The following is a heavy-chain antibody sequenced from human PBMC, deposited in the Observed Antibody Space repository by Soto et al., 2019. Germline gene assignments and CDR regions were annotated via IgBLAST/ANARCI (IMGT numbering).Heavy chain of an antibody. V-gene: IGHV1-3*01. D-gene: IGHD2-15*01. CDR1: GNTVPNYA. Sequence: ASVKVSCKASGNTVPNYAIHWVRQAPGQRLEWMGGINGGNGTAYYSENFQGRVTITADASAGTAYMQLSSLRSEDTAVYYCARSIVVVVAATRYYYGMDVWGQGTTVTVSS. J-gene: IGHJ6*02. CDR3: ARSIVVVVAATRYYYGMDV. CDR2: INGGNGTA.